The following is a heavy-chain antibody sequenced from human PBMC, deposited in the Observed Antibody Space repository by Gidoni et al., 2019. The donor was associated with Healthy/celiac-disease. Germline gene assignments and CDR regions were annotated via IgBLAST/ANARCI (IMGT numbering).Heavy chain of an antibody. Sequence: QVQLVQSGAEVKKPGASVKVSCKASGYTFTSYDINWVRQATGQGLEWMGWMNPNSGNTGYAQKFQGRVTMTRNTSISTAYMELSSLRSEDTAVYYCARANYYYDSSGQVPLDAFDIWGQGTMVTVSS. CDR1: GYTFTSYD. D-gene: IGHD3-22*01. J-gene: IGHJ3*02. CDR3: ARANYYYDSSGQVPLDAFDI. CDR2: MNPNSGNT. V-gene: IGHV1-8*01.